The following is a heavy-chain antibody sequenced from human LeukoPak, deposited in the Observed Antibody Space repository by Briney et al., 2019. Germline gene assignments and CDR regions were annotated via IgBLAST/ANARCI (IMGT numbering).Heavy chain of an antibody. V-gene: IGHV3-30*18. CDR1: GFTFNSYG. Sequence: PGRSLTLSCAASGFTFNSYGMHWVRQAPGKGLEWVAFISYDGSNKYYVDSVKGRFTISRDNFKNTLYMQMNSLRAEDTAVYYCAKPGKYCSSTSCYTHFDYWGQGTLVTVSS. J-gene: IGHJ4*02. CDR3: AKPGKYCSSTSCYTHFDY. CDR2: ISYDGSNK. D-gene: IGHD2-2*02.